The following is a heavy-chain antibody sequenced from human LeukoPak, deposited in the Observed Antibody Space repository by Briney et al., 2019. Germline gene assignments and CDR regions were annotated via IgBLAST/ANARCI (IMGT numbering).Heavy chain of an antibody. J-gene: IGHJ3*02. CDR2: ISSSGSTI. V-gene: IGHV3-11*04. D-gene: IGHD1-1*01. Sequence: EGSLRLSCAASGFTFSDYYMSWIRQAPGKGLGWVSYISSSGSTIYYADSVKGRFTISRDNAKNSLYLQMNSLRAEDTAVYYCARERAGTTGGDAFDIWGQGTMVTVSS. CDR1: GFTFSDYY. CDR3: ARERAGTTGGDAFDI.